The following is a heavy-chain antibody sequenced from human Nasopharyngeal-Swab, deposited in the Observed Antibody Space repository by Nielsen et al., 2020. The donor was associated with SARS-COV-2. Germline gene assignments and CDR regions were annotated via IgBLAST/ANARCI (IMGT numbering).Heavy chain of an antibody. CDR3: ARDQGYYDFWSGYPGGMDV. D-gene: IGHD3-3*01. J-gene: IGHJ6*02. Sequence: VRQAPGKGLEWVAVIWYDGSNKYYADSVKGRFTIPRDNSKNTLYLQMNSLRAEDTAVYYCARDQGYYDFWSGYPGGMDVWGQGTTVTVSS. CDR2: IWYDGSNK. V-gene: IGHV3-33*01.